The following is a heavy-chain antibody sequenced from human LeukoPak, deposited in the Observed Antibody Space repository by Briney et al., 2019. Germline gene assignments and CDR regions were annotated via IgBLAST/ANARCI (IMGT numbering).Heavy chain of an antibody. V-gene: IGHV1-2*02. CDR1: GYTFTGYY. Sequence: GASVKVSCKASGYTFTGYYMHWVRQAPGQGLEWMGWINPNSGGTNYAPKFQGRVTMTRDTSISTAYMELSRLRSDDTAVYYCARDGGTMVREHWGQGTLVTVSS. CDR2: INPNSGGT. CDR3: ARDGGTMVREH. D-gene: IGHD3-10*01. J-gene: IGHJ1*01.